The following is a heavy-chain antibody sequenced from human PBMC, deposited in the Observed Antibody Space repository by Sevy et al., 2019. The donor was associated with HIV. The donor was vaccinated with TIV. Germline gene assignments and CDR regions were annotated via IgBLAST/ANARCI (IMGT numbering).Heavy chain of an antibody. CDR1: GFTFSSYA. D-gene: IGHD2-2*01. CDR2: ISGSGGST. J-gene: IGHJ3*02. CDR3: AKEARIVVVPAVRGAFDI. V-gene: IGHV3-23*01. Sequence: GGSLRLSFAASGFTFSSYAMSWVRQAPGKGLEWVSAISGSGGSTYYADSVKGRFTISRDNSKNTLYLQMNSLRAEDTAVYYCAKEARIVVVPAVRGAFDIWGQGTMVTVSS.